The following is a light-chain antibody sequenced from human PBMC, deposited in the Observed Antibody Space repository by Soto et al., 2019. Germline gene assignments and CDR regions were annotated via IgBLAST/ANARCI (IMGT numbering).Light chain of an antibody. J-gene: IGKJ4*01. V-gene: IGKV3-11*01. Sequence: IVLTQSPATLSLSPGERATLSCRASQSIGDRLAWYQQKPGQAPRLLIYDASYRATGIPARFSGSGSGTDFTLIFSSLEPEDFAGYFCQHRTNWPPGATFGGGTKVEI. CDR3: QHRTNWPPGAT. CDR2: DAS. CDR1: QSIGDR.